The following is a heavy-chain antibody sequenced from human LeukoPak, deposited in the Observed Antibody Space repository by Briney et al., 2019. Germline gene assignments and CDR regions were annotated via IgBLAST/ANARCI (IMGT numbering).Heavy chain of an antibody. CDR1: GFTFSSYD. CDR2: IGTAGDT. CDR3: ARKGYDSSGYDY. V-gene: IGHV3-13*01. D-gene: IGHD3-22*01. Sequence: GGSLRLSCAASGFTFSSYDMHWVRQATGKGLEWVSAIGTAGDTYYPGSVKGRFTISRENAKNSLYLQMNSLRAGDTAVYYCARKGYDSSGYDYWGQGTLVTVSS. J-gene: IGHJ4*02.